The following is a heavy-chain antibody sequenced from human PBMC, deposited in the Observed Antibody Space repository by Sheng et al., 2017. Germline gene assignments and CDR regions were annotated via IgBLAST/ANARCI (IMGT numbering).Heavy chain of an antibody. D-gene: IGHD5-12*01. CDR3: ARDGYNQSPFDY. V-gene: IGHV4-39*07. CDR1: GGSISSSSYY. Sequence: QLQLQESGPGLVKPSETLSLTCTVSGGSISSSSYYWGWIRQPPGKGLEWIGSIYYSGSTYYNPSLKSRVTISVDTSKNQFSLKLSSVTAADTAVYYCARDGYNQSPFDYWGQGTLVTVS. J-gene: IGHJ4*02. CDR2: IYYSGST.